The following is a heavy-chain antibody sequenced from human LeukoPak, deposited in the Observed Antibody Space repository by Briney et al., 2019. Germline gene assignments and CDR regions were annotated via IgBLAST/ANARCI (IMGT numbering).Heavy chain of an antibody. CDR2: IYYSGST. J-gene: IGHJ6*03. V-gene: IGHV4-39*07. CDR1: GGSLISSSHC. Sequence: SESLSLTCTVSGGSLISSSHCWAWIRQPPGKGLEWIGTIYYSGSTYYNPSLKSRVTISVDTSKNQFSLKLSSVTAADTAVYYCARGKNTYYYYMDVWGKGTTVTVSS. CDR3: ARGKNTYYYYMDV.